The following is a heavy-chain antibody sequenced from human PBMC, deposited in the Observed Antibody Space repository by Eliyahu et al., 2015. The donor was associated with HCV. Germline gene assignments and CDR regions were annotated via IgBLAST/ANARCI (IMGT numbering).Heavy chain of an antibody. Sequence: EVQLVESGGGFIKPGGSLRLSCAGSGFXFSXAWMTWVRQAPGKGLECIGHIKSETDGGTTEYAAAVKGRFTISRDDSKNTVHLQMNSLKTEDTAMYYCTALPRALYRYNWDETNPFDFWGQGTMVTVSS. D-gene: IGHD1-1*01. CDR3: TALPRALYRYNWDETNPFDF. V-gene: IGHV3-15*01. CDR1: GFXFSXAW. CDR2: IKSETDGGTT. J-gene: IGHJ3*01.